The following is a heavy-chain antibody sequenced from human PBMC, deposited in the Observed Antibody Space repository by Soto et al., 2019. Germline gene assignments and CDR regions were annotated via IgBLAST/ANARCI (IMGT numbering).Heavy chain of an antibody. V-gene: IGHV4-39*01. J-gene: IGHJ3*02. CDR2: IYYSGST. CDR3: ARGYLSGGAFDI. CDR1: GGSISSSSYY. Sequence: QLQLQESGPGLVKPSETLSLTCTVSGGSISSSSYYWGWIRQPPGKGLEWIGSIYYSGSTYYNPSLKSRVTISVDTSKNQFSLKLSSVTAADTAVYYCARGYLSGGAFDIWGQGTMVTVSS. D-gene: IGHD3-10*01.